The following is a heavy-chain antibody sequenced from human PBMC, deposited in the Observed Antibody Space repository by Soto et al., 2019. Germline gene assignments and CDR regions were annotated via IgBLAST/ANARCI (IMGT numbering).Heavy chain of an antibody. Sequence: PSETLSLTCAVYGGSFSGYYWSWIRQPPGKGLEWIGEINHSGSTNYNPSLKSRVTISVDTPKNQFSLKLSSVTAADTAVYYCAREPAYCTNGVCYNYYYYYGMDVWGQGTTVTVSS. J-gene: IGHJ6*02. V-gene: IGHV4-34*01. D-gene: IGHD2-8*01. CDR3: AREPAYCTNGVCYNYYYYYGMDV. CDR2: INHSGST. CDR1: GGSFSGYY.